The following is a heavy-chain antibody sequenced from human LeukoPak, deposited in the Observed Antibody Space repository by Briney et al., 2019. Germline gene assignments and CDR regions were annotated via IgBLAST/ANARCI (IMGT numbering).Heavy chain of an antibody. V-gene: IGHV3-53*01. CDR1: GFTVSSNY. J-gene: IGHJ4*02. CDR3: ARGEDYGDYFDY. CDR2: IYSGGST. Sequence: GGSLRLSCAASGFTVSSNYMSWVRQAPGKGLKWVSVIYSGGSTYYADSVKGRFTISRDNSKNTLYLQMNSLRAGDTAVYYCARGEDYGDYFDYWGQGTLVTVSS. D-gene: IGHD4-17*01.